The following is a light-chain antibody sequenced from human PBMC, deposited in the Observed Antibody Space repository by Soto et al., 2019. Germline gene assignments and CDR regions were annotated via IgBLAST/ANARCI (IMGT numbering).Light chain of an antibody. CDR2: VGTGGIVG. CDR3: GADHGSGSNFFYV. Sequence: QLVLTQPPSASASLGASVTLTCTLSSGYSNYKVDWYQQRPGKGPRFVMRVGTGGIVGSKGDGIPDRFSVLGSGLNRYLTIKNIQEEDESDYHCGADHGSGSNFFYVFGTGNKLTVL. CDR1: SGYSNYK. V-gene: IGLV9-49*01. J-gene: IGLJ1*01.